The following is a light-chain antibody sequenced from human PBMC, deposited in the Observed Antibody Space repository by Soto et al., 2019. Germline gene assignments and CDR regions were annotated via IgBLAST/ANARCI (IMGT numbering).Light chain of an antibody. V-gene: IGKV3-15*01. CDR3: QQYALWPLT. CDR2: GES. J-gene: IGKJ4*01. CDR1: QSLKTVGQSFSDY. Sequence: EIVMTQSPATLSVSPGERATLSCWASQSLKTVGQSFSDYLAWYQQKPGQPPRLLIRGESIRAAGVPPRFSASGSGTSFTLTIGSLQSEDFAVDFCQQYALWPLTFGGGTNVEIK.